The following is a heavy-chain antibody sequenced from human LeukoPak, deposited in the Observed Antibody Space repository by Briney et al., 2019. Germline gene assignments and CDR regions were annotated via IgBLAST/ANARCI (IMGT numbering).Heavy chain of an antibody. CDR3: TRAFLYSSSSTFDY. D-gene: IGHD6-13*01. V-gene: IGHV6-1*01. Sequence: SQTLSLTCAISGDSVSSNSATWNWIRQSPSRGLEWLGRTYYRSKWFNDYAVSVKSRITVNPNTSENQFSLQLNSVTPEDTAVYYCTRAFLYSSSSTFDYWGQGTLVTVSS. J-gene: IGHJ4*02. CDR2: TYYRSKWFN. CDR1: GDSVSSNSAT.